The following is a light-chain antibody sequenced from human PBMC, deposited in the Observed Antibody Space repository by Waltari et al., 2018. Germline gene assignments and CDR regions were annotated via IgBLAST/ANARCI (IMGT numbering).Light chain of an antibody. V-gene: IGKV3-15*01. CDR1: QSVSSN. Sequence: EIVMTQSPASLSVAPGERATLTCSASQSVSSNLAWYPPKPGQAPSPLIYAASTRATGIPARFSGGGSGTEFTLTISSLQSEDFAVYYCQQYNNWPPSITFGQGTRLEIK. J-gene: IGKJ5*01. CDR2: AAS. CDR3: QQYNNWPPSIT.